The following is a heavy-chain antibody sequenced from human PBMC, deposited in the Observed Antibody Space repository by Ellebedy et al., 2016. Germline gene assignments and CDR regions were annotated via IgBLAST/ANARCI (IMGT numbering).Heavy chain of an antibody. V-gene: IGHV3-74*01. D-gene: IGHD3-22*01. J-gene: IGHJ4*02. CDR2: IDNDGSST. Sequence: GGSLRLXXAASGFTFRSYWMHWVRQVPGKGLVWVSRIDNDGSSTNYADSVKGRFTISRDNSKNTLYLQMNSLRAEDTAVYYCARGGYYDSSGYYYFEYWGQGTLVTVSS. CDR3: ARGGYYDSSGYYYFEY. CDR1: GFTFRSYW.